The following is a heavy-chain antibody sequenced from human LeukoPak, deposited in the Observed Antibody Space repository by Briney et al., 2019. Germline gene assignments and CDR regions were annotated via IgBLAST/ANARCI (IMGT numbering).Heavy chain of an antibody. D-gene: IGHD3-22*01. J-gene: IGHJ4*02. CDR1: GFIFSSSV. V-gene: IGHV3-30*04. CDR3: ARDKGDYDTSGSLFIF. Sequence: PGRSLRLSCAASGFIFSSSVMHWVRQAPGKGLEWVAVISHDGGNKYYADSVKGRVTISRDNAKNSLYLQMNSLRAEDTAVYYCARDKGDYDTSGSLFIFGGQGTLVTVSS. CDR2: ISHDGGNK.